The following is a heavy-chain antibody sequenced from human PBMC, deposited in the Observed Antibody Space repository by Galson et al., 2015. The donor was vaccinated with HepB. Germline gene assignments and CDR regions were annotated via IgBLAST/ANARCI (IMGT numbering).Heavy chain of an antibody. CDR3: ARARYYDSNGYYDAYDS. J-gene: IGHJ3*02. V-gene: IGHV4-30-2*01. D-gene: IGHD3-22*01. CDR2: IFHGGIT. Sequence: LSLTCAVSGDSISSGGYSWSWIRQPPGKALEWIGYIFHGGITYNPSLTSRVTISVDGSKNQFSLKLSSVTAADTAVYYCARARYYDSNGYYDAYDSWGEGKTVTVSS. CDR1: GDSISSGGYS.